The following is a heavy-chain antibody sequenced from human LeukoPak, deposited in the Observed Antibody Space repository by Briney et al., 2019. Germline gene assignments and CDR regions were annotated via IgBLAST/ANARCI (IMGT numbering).Heavy chain of an antibody. Sequence: ASVKVSCKASGYTFTSYYMHWVRQAPGQGLEWMGIINPSGGSTNYAQKLQGRVTMTTDTSTSTAYMELRSLRSDDTAVYYCAGDQDCSGGSCYYVRFDPWGQGTLVTVSS. CDR1: GYTFTSYY. D-gene: IGHD2-15*01. CDR3: AGDQDCSGGSCYYVRFDP. CDR2: INPSGGST. J-gene: IGHJ5*02. V-gene: IGHV1-46*01.